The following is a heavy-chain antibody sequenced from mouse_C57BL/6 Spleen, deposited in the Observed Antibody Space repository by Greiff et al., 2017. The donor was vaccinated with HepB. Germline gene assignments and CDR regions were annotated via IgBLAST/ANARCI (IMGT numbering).Heavy chain of an antibody. J-gene: IGHJ2*01. D-gene: IGHD1-1*01. V-gene: IGHV5-12*01. CDR2: ISNGGGST. CDR1: GFTFSDYY. CDR3: ARQRDYYGYFDY. Sequence: EVQGVESGGGLVQPGGSLKLSCAASGFTFSDYYMYWVRQTPEKRLEWVAYISNGGGSTYYPDTVKGRFTISRDNAKNTLYRQMSRLKSEDTAMYYCARQRDYYGYFDYWGQGTTLTVSS.